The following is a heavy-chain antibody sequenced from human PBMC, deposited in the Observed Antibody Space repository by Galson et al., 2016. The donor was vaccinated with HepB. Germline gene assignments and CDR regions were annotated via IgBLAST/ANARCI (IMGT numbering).Heavy chain of an antibody. CDR3: ARGPDYYYYYSMDV. CDR1: GFTFSSYA. V-gene: IGHV3-30-3*01. Sequence: SLRLSCAASGFTFSSYAMHWVRQAPGKGLEWVTIISYDGNNKYYADSVEGRFTISRDNSKNTLYLQMNSLRAEDTAVYYCARGPDYYYYYSMDVWGKGTTVTVSS. J-gene: IGHJ6*03. CDR2: ISYDGNNK.